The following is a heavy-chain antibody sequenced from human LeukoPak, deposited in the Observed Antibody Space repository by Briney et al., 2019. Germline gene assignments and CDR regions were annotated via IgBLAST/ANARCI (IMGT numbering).Heavy chain of an antibody. J-gene: IGHJ4*02. CDR2: IFASGST. V-gene: IGHV4-4*07. Sequence: SETLSLTCTVSGGSISNYYWSWIRQPAGKGLEWIGRIFASGSTDYNPSLKSRVTMSVDTSKNQFSLKLSSVTAADTAVYYCARGVYIAAGQYGYWGQGTLVTVSS. CDR1: GGSISNYY. CDR3: ARGVYIAAGQYGY. D-gene: IGHD6-13*01.